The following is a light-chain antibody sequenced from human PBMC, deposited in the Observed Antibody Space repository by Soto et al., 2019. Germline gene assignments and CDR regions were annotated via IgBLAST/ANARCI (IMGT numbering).Light chain of an antibody. CDR1: QSVSSTY. CDR2: GAS. V-gene: IGKV3-20*01. CDR3: QQYGNSRGT. Sequence: EIVLTRSPGTLSLSPGERATLSCRASQSVSSTYLAWFQQKPGQTPRLLISGASSRATGIPDRFSGSGSGTDFTLTISRLEPEDFAVYYCQQYGNSRGTFGQGTKVDIK. J-gene: IGKJ1*01.